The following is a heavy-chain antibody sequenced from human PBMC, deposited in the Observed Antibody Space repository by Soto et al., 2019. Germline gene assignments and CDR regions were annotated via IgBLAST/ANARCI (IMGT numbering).Heavy chain of an antibody. CDR2: IDTDGGGT. V-gene: IGHV3-74*01. J-gene: IGHJ5*02. CDR3: ATVFDL. Sequence: EVQLVESGGGLVQPGGSLRVSCAASGFTLRSHRIHWVRQVPGKGLEWVSRIDTDGGGTSYADSVKCRFTISTDNAKNTVNLQMNGLRGEDTAVYYCATVFDLWGQGPLVTVSS. CDR1: GFTLRSHR.